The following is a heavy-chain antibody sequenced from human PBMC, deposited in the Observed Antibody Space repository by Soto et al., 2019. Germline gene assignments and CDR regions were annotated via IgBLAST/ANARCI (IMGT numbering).Heavy chain of an antibody. Sequence: PGESLKISCEGSGYSFYDFWITWVRQTPEKGLEWMGRIGPSDSYTKYSPSFEGHVTISADKSISTAYLQWSSLKASDSAMYYCARDLRVAALDVWGQGTTVTASS. V-gene: IGHV5-10-1*01. D-gene: IGHD6-6*01. CDR1: GYSFYDFW. CDR3: ARDLRVAALDV. J-gene: IGHJ6*02. CDR2: IGPSDSYT.